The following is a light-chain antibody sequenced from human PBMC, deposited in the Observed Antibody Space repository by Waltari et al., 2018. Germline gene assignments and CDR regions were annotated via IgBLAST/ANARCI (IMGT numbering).Light chain of an antibody. CDR2: DVT. J-gene: IGLJ2*01. V-gene: IGLV2-11*01. CDR1: SRHVDVYNF. Sequence: QSALTQPRSVSGSPGQSVTVSCTGTSRHVDVYNFVSWYQQYPGKAPKLLISDVTERPSGVPDRFSGSKSGNSASLTISGLRADDEADYYCCSYAGSYTFDVVFGGGTKLTVL. CDR3: CSYAGSYTFDVV.